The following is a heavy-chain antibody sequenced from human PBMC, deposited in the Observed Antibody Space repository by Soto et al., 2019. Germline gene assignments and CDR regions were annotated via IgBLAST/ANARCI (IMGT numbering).Heavy chain of an antibody. CDR1: GYTFSRHG. CDR3: AGGADDFSSGYYYEY. Sequence: QVQLVQSGAEVKKPGASVTVSCKASGYTFSRHGISWVRQAPGQGLEWMAWSGNTNYAQKFQGRRTLTTNPSTRTAYMELRSLRSDDTAVYYCAGGADDFSSGYYYEYWGQGTLVTVSS. J-gene: IGHJ4*02. CDR2: SGNT. D-gene: IGHD5-12*01. V-gene: IGHV1-18*04.